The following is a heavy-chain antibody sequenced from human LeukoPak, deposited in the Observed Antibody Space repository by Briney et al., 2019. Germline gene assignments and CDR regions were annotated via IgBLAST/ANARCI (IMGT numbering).Heavy chain of an antibody. CDR3: AVTEGIATPFDY. CDR1: GYTFTGYY. CDR2: INPNSGGT. J-gene: IGHJ4*02. V-gene: IGHV1-2*02. Sequence: ASVKVSCKASGYTFTGYYMHWVRQAPGQGLDWMGWINPNSGGTNYAQKFQGRVTMTRDTSISTAYMELSRLRSDDTAVYYCAVTEGIATPFDYWGQGTLVTVSS. D-gene: IGHD6-13*01.